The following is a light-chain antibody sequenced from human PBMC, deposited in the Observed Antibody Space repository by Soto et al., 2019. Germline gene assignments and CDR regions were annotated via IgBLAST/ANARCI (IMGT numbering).Light chain of an antibody. J-gene: IGKJ5*01. V-gene: IGKV3D-20*01. CDR1: PSVSSSR. Sequence: DIVLTQSPATLSLSPGERATLSCGASPSVSSSRLAWDQQKGGLAPRLISYDASIRAFGIPDRFSGSGSGTDFTLTIRTLEPEDFAVYYCQQYGNSPITFGQGARLEIK. CDR3: QQYGNSPIT. CDR2: DAS.